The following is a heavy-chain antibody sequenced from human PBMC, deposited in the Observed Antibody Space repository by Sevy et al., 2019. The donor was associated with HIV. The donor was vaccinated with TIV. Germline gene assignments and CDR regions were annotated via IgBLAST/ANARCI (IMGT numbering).Heavy chain of an antibody. CDR2: ISSSGSTI. V-gene: IGHV3-11*01. CDR1: GFTFSDYY. Sequence: GGSLRLSCAASGFTFSDYYMSWIRQAPGKGLEWVSYISSSGSTIYYADSVKGRFTISRDNAKNSLYLQMNSLRAKDTAVYYCARAQGSWYVLNYYYGMDVWGQGTTVTVSS. D-gene: IGHD6-13*01. CDR3: ARAQGSWYVLNYYYGMDV. J-gene: IGHJ6*02.